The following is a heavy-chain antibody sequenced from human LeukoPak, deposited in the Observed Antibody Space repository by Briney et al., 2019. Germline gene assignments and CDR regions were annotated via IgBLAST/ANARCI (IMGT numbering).Heavy chain of an antibody. CDR1: GFTFSSYG. D-gene: IGHD6-6*01. J-gene: IGHJ4*02. CDR2: IWYDGSNK. CDR3: ARGTYESSEFDY. V-gene: IGHV3-33*01. Sequence: GGSLRLSCAASGFTFSSYGMHWVRQTPGKGLEWVAIIWYDGSNKYYADSVKGRFTISRDNSKNTLYLQMNSLRAEDTAVYYCARGTYESSEFDYWGQGTLVTVSS.